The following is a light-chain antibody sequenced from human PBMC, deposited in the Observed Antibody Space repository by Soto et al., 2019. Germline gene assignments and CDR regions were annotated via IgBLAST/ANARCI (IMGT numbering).Light chain of an antibody. V-gene: IGLV3-21*02. Sequence: SYELTQPPSVSVAPGQTAKITCGGNNIGSENLHWYQQRPGQAPVMVVYDDSDRPSGIPERFSGSNSGNTATLTISRVEAGDEADYYCQVWDRSSDHVVFGGGTKLTVL. CDR1: NIGSEN. CDR2: DDS. J-gene: IGLJ2*01. CDR3: QVWDRSSDHVV.